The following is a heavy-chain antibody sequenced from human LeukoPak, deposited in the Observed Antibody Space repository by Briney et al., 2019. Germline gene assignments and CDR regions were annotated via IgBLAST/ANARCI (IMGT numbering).Heavy chain of an antibody. CDR3: ARDSYDFWSGYYPFDY. V-gene: IGHV1-46*01. CDR1: GYTFTSYY. CDR2: INPSGGST. D-gene: IGHD3-3*01. Sequence: ASVKVSCKASGYTFTSYYMHWVRQAPGQGLEWMGIINPSGGSTSYAQKFQGRVTMTRDTSTSTVYMELSSLRSEDTAVYYCARDSYDFWSGYYPFDYWGQGTLVTVSS. J-gene: IGHJ4*02.